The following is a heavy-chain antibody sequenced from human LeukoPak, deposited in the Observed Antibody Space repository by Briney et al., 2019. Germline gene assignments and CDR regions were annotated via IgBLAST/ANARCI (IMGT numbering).Heavy chain of an antibody. D-gene: IGHD3-10*01. CDR2: IYYNQST. CDR1: SRPINISSYH. J-gene: IGHJ6*02. CDR3: ARPSSDTIMAV. V-gene: IGHV4-39*01. Sequence: PSDTLSLTCTVSSRPINISSYHWAWIRQPPGKGLETIGSIYYNQSTYYNPSLRSRVAISVVTSKSQFSLKLSSVTAADAAVYYCARPSSDTIMAVWGQGTTVTVSS.